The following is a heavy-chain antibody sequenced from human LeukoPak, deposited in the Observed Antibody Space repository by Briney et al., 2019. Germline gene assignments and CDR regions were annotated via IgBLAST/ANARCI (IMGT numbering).Heavy chain of an antibody. D-gene: IGHD3-10*01. CDR1: GFTFTSYD. CDR3: VRDGEGVAISVNYWFDP. Sequence: ASVKASCKASGFTFTSYDINWVRQASGQGLEWMGWMNPNNGNTGYAQKFQGRVTATRDTSISTAYMELRGLRSEDTAVYYCVRDGEGVAISVNYWFDPWGQGTLVTVSS. V-gene: IGHV1-8*01. J-gene: IGHJ5*02. CDR2: MNPNNGNT.